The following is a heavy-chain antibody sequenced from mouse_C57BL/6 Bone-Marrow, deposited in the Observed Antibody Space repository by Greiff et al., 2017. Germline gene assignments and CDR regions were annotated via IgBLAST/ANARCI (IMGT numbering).Heavy chain of an antibody. V-gene: IGHV1-82*01. CDR2: IYPGDGDT. CDR3: ARDYGSSYRWYFDV. D-gene: IGHD1-1*01. J-gene: IGHJ1*03. Sequence: QVQLKQSGPELVKPGASVKISCKASGYAFSSSWMNWVKQRPGKGLEWIGRIYPGDGDTNYNGKFKGKATLTADKSSSTAYMQLSSLTSEDSAFYFCARDYGSSYRWYFDVWGTGTTVTVSS. CDR1: GYAFSSSW.